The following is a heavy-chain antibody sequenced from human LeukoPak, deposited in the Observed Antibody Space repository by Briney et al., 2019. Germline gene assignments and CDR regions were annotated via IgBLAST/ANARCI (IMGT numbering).Heavy chain of an antibody. J-gene: IGHJ4*02. Sequence: PGGSLSLSCAASGFTFSDYYMRWIRQAPGKGLEWVSYVSSSGSTIYYADSVKGRFTIPRDNAKNSLYLQMNSLRAEDTAVYYCAGDEDGGSGSYDPLPLDYWGQGTLVTVSS. D-gene: IGHD3-10*01. CDR1: GFTFSDYY. V-gene: IGHV3-11*01. CDR2: VSSSGSTI. CDR3: AGDEDGGSGSYDPLPLDY.